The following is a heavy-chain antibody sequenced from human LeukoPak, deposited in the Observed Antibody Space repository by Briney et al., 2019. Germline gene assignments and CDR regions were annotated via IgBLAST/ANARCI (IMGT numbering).Heavy chain of an antibody. V-gene: IGHV3-48*01. J-gene: IGHJ4*02. CDR2: ISSSSSTI. CDR1: GFTFSSYS. CDR3: AGGRRLRLGELSPWIDY. Sequence: GGSLRLSCAASGFTFSSYSMNWVRQAPGKGLEWVSYISSSSSTIYYADSVKGRFTISRDNAKSSLYLQMNSLRAEDTAVYYCAGGRRLRLGELSPWIDYWGQGTLVTVSS. D-gene: IGHD3-16*02.